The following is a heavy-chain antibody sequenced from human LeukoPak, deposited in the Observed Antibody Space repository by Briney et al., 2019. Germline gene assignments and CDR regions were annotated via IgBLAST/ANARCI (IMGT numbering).Heavy chain of an antibody. D-gene: IGHD6-6*01. CDR2: IYYSGST. V-gene: IGHV4-39*07. CDR1: GGSISSSSYY. CDR3: SGSSPHYYYYYMDV. Sequence: SETLSLTCTASGGSISSSSYYWGWIRQPPGKGLEWIGSIYYSGSTYYNPSLKSRVTISVDTSKNQFSLKLSSVTAADTAVYYCSGSSPHYYYYYMDVWGKGTTVTVSS. J-gene: IGHJ6*03.